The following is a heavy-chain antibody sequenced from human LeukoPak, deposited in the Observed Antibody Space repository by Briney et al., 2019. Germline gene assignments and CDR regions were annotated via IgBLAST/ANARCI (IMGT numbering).Heavy chain of an antibody. CDR2: IDHTGST. J-gene: IGHJ6*03. D-gene: IGHD6-13*01. CDR3: ARGRVSSSSWSSTYYYYFYMDV. Sequence: KTSETLSLTCTVSGVSISNYYWSWIRQPPGKGLEWIGYIDHTGSTNYNPSLNSRVTISRDTSKNHFSLELSSVTAADTAVYFCARGRVSSSSWSSTYYYYFYMDVWGRGTTVTVSS. V-gene: IGHV4-59*01. CDR1: GVSISNYY.